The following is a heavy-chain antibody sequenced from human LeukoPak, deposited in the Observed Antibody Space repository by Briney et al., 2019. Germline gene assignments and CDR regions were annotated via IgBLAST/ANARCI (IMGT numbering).Heavy chain of an antibody. D-gene: IGHD1-26*01. CDR3: ARQEGGIVGPY. Sequence: SETLSLTCTVSGGSISSGSHYWGWIRQPPGKGLEWIGTIYFSGSTYYNPSLKSRVTISVDTSKNQFSLKLSSVTAADTAVYYCARQEGGIVGPYWGQGTLVTVSS. CDR2: IYFSGST. V-gene: IGHV4-39*07. J-gene: IGHJ4*02. CDR1: GGSISSGSHY.